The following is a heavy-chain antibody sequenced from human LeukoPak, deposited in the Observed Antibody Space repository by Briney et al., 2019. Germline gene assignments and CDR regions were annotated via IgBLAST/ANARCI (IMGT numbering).Heavy chain of an antibody. J-gene: IGHJ5*02. D-gene: IGHD6-13*01. Sequence: ASVKVSCKASGYSFTSYGISWVRQAPGQGLEWMGWISAYNGNTNYAQKLQGRVTMTTDTSTSTAYMELRSLRSDDTAVYYCARAKAAAGMENWFDPWGQGTLVTVSS. V-gene: IGHV1-18*01. CDR2: ISAYNGNT. CDR3: ARAKAAAGMENWFDP. CDR1: GYSFTSYG.